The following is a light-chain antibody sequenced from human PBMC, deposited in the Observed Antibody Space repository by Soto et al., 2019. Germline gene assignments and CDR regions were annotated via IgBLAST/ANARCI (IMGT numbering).Light chain of an antibody. J-gene: IGKJ3*01. V-gene: IGKV1-39*01. CDR3: QHSYSTPT. CDR1: QSISSY. Sequence: DIQMTQSPSSLSASVGDRVTITCRASQSISSYLNWYQQKPGKAPKLLIYAASSLQSGVPSRFSGSGSGTDFTLTISSVQPEDFATYYCQHSYSTPTFGPGTKVDIK. CDR2: AAS.